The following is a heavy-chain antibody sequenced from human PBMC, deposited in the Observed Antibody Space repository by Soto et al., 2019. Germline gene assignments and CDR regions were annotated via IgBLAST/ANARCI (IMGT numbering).Heavy chain of an antibody. CDR1: GFTFSSYW. J-gene: IGHJ1*01. CDR3: ARLPNKSPQN. V-gene: IGHV3-74*01. CDR2: ISNDGSS. Sequence: EVQLVESGGGLVQPGGSLRLSCVASGFTFSSYWMHWVRQAPGKGLVWVSSISNDGSSIYADPVKGRFPISRDNAKNTLYLHMNSLRAEDTAVYYCARLPNKSPQNWGQGTLVIVSP.